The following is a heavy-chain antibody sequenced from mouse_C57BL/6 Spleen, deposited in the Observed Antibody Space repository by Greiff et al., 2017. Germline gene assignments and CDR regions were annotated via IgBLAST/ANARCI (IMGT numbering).Heavy chain of an antibody. CDR2: IDPETGGT. Sequence: QVQLQQSGAELVRPGASVTLSCKASGYTFTDYEMYWVKQTPVHGLEWIGPIDPETGGTAYNQKFKGKAKLTADKSSSTAYMELRSLTSEDSAVYYCTRGGTGGYWGQGTTLTVSS. V-gene: IGHV1-15*01. CDR1: GYTFTDYE. J-gene: IGHJ2*01. CDR3: TRGGTGGY. D-gene: IGHD3-3*01.